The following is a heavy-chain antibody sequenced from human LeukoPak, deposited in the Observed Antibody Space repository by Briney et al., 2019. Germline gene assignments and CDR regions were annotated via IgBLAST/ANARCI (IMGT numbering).Heavy chain of an antibody. Sequence: GGSLRLSCAASGFTLSRSTMSWLRQAPGKGLEWVSALNAGGGTTSAESVKGRFSNSRDDSKNTLYLQMNSLRAEDTAVYYCARGTDGEGYYRPFDYWGQGTLVTVSS. D-gene: IGHD3-10*01. CDR1: GFTLSRST. J-gene: IGHJ4*02. V-gene: IGHV3-23*01. CDR2: LNAGGGTT. CDR3: ARGTDGEGYYRPFDY.